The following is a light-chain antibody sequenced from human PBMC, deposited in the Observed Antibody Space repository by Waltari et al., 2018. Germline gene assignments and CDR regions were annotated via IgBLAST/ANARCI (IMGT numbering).Light chain of an antibody. CDR3: CSYAGQFTWV. J-gene: IGLJ2*01. CDR2: AVS. V-gene: IGLV2-11*01. Sequence: QSALTQPPSVSGSPGQSVTISCPGTSIDIRDEKYVSWFQQSPGKAPKVIMFAVSERPSGVPDRFSGSKSGNTASLTISGLQSEDESHYFCCSYAGQFTWVFGGGTKLTVL. CDR1: SIDIRDEKY.